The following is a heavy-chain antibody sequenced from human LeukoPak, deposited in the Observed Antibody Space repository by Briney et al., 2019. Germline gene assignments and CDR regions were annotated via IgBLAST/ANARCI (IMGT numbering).Heavy chain of an antibody. CDR3: ARRGEYSSSSVY. CDR2: ISGGGGTI. CDR1: GLTFSSYG. J-gene: IGHJ4*02. Sequence: PGGSLRLSCVVSGLTFSSYGMDWVRQAPGKGLEWISYISGGGGTIYYADSVKGRFTISRDNAKNSLYLQMNSLRAEDTAVYYCARRGEYSSSSVYWGQGTLVTVSS. V-gene: IGHV3-48*03. D-gene: IGHD6-6*01.